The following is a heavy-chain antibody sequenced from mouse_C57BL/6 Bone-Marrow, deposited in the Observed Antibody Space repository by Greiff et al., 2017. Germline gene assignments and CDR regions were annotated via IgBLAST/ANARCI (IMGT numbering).Heavy chain of an antibody. V-gene: IGHV5-9-1*02. CDR3: TRITTVVYCYAMDY. CDR2: ISSGGDYI. D-gene: IGHD1-1*01. CDR1: GFTFSSYA. Sequence: EVMLVESGEGLVKPGGSLKLSCAASGFTFSSYAMSWVRQTPEKRLEWVAYISSGGDYIYYADTVKGRFTISRDNARNTLYLQMSSLKSEDTAMYYCTRITTVVYCYAMDYWGQGTSVTVSS. J-gene: IGHJ4*01.